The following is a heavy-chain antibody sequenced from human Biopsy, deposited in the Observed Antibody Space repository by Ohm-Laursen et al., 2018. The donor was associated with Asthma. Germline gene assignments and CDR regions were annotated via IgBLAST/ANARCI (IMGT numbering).Heavy chain of an antibody. CDR1: GYIFTSYW. V-gene: IGHV5-51*01. Sequence: ESLKISCKASGYIFTSYWIGWVRQMPGKGLEWMAIIFPGDSDTIYSPSFQGKVTISADKSISTAYLQWSSLKASDTAIYYCARLPYGSGSFFDFWGQGTQVTVAS. D-gene: IGHD3-10*01. CDR2: IFPGDSDT. CDR3: ARLPYGSGSFFDF. J-gene: IGHJ4*02.